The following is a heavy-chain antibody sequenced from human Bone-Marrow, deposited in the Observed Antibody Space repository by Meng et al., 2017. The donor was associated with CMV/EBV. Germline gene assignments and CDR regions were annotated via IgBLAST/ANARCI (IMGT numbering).Heavy chain of an antibody. CDR3: AGGKQQLATYYYYGMDV. Sequence: ASVKVSCKASGGTVSNYVISWLRQATGQGLEWMGWMNPNSGNTGYAQKFQGRVTITADKSTSTAYMELSSLRSEDTAVYYCAGGKQQLATYYYYGMDVWGQGTTVTVSS. CDR1: GGTVSNYV. CDR2: MNPNSGNT. D-gene: IGHD6-13*01. J-gene: IGHJ6*02. V-gene: IGHV1-8*03.